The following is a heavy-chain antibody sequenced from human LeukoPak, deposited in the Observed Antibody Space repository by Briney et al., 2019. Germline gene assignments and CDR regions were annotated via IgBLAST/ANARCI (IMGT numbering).Heavy chain of an antibody. CDR3: AKDLDTAMASYYYSGMDV. V-gene: IGHV3-23*01. D-gene: IGHD5-18*01. CDR1: GVAFSSYA. Sequence: GGSLRLSCAASGVAFSSYAMGWVREAPGEGLEWVSAISGSGGSTYYAASVKGRFTISRADSKNTLYLQMNSLRAEDTAVYYCAKDLDTAMASYYYSGMDVWGQGTTVTVSS. J-gene: IGHJ6*02. CDR2: ISGSGGST.